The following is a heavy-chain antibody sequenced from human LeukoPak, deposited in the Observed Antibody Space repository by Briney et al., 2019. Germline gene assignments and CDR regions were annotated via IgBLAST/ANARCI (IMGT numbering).Heavy chain of an antibody. Sequence: ASVKVSCKASGYTFTGYYMHWVRQAPGQGLEWMGWINPNSGGTNYAQKFQGRVTMTRDTSISTAYMELGRLRSDDTAVYYCARDLGITIFGVAEDYWGQGTLVTVSS. CDR3: ARDLGITIFGVAEDY. D-gene: IGHD3-3*01. CDR2: INPNSGGT. CDR1: GYTFTGYY. J-gene: IGHJ4*02. V-gene: IGHV1-2*02.